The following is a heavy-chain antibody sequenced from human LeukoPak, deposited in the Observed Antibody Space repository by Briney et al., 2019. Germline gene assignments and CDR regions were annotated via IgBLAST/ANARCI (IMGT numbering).Heavy chain of an antibody. J-gene: IGHJ4*02. D-gene: IGHD3-16*01. CDR1: GFTFSSYA. CDR3: ARIMLWPQRAFDY. Sequence: GGSLRLSCAASGFTFSSYAMSWDRQAPGKGLEWVANIKQDGSGKYYVDSVKGRFTISRDNAKNSLYLQMNSLRAEDTAVYYCARIMLWPQRAFDYWGQGTLVTVSS. V-gene: IGHV3-7*01. CDR2: IKQDGSGK.